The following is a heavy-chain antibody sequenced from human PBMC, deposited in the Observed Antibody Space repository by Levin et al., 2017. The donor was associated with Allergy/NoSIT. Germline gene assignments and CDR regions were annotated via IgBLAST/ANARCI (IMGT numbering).Heavy chain of an antibody. CDR1: GFTFGDYA. CDR2: IRNKAFGATT. CDR3: TRWGFGGFDY. Sequence: PGESLKISCTASGFTFGDYAMSWFRQAPGKGLECVGFIRNKAFGATTEYAASVKGRFTISTDDSRSIAYLQMNSLKTDDTAVYYCTRWGFGGFDYWGQGTLVAVSS. V-gene: IGHV3-49*03. J-gene: IGHJ4*02. D-gene: IGHD3-10*01.